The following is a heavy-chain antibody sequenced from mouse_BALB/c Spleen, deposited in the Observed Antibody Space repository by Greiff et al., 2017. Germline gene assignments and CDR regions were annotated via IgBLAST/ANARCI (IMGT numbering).Heavy chain of an antibody. CDR1: GYSFTSYY. Sequence: VQLKESGPELMKPGASVKISCKASGYSFTSYYMHWVKQSHGKGLEWIGYFDPSNGGTNYNQKFKGKATLTVDKSSSTAYMHLSSMTSEDSAVYYCERGTFSMYYLDYWGQGTTVTVSS. CDR3: ERGTFSMYYLDY. J-gene: IGHJ2*01. V-gene: IGHV1S135*01. CDR2: FDPSNGGT. D-gene: IGHD3-3*01.